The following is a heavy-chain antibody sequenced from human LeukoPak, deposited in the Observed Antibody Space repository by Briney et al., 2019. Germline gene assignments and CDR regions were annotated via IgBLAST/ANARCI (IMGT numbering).Heavy chain of an antibody. CDR1: GFTFSSYS. Sequence: PGGSLRLSCAASGFTFSSYSMNWVRQAPGKGLEWVSSISSSSSYIYYADSVKGRFTISRDNAKNSLYLQMNSLRAEDTAVYYCARDGFSTSHAFDLWGQGTMVTVSS. J-gene: IGHJ3*01. CDR2: ISSSSSYI. D-gene: IGHD6-13*01. V-gene: IGHV3-21*01. CDR3: ARDGFSTSHAFDL.